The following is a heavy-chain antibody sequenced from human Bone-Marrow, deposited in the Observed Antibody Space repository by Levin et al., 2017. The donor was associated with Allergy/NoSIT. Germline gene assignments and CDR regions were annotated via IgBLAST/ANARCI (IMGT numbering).Heavy chain of an antibody. CDR1: DFTFDAYA. Sequence: GGSLRLSCAASDFTFDAYAMNWIRQRPGKGLEWVPLISDDANTQDYADSVKGRFTISRDNSDKTVHLQMDSLRPEDTAVYYCARDSSWGYFDSWGLGTLVIVSS. V-gene: IGHV3-30*04. CDR2: ISDDANTQ. D-gene: IGHD6-19*01. J-gene: IGHJ4*02. CDR3: ARDSSWGYFDS.